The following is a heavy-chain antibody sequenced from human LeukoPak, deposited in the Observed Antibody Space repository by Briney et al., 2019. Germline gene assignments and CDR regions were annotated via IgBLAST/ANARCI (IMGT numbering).Heavy chain of an antibody. CDR2: IWHSGIT. J-gene: IGHJ2*01. Sequence: KPSETLSLTCAVSGGSISSSNWWSWVRPPPGKGLEWIGEIWHSGITNFNPSLKSRLTMSVDKSKNQFSLKLSFVTAADTAVYYCAREIFSGTYGDGKYFDLWGRGNLVTVSS. V-gene: IGHV4-4*02. CDR1: GGSISSSNW. CDR3: AREIFSGTYGDGKYFDL. D-gene: IGHD1-26*01.